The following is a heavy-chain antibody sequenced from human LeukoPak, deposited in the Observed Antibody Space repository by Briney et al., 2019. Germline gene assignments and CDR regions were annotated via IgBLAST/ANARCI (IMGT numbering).Heavy chain of an antibody. D-gene: IGHD6-6*01. J-gene: IGHJ4*02. CDR2: ISGSGGST. Sequence: GGSLRLSCAASGFTFSSYAMSWVRQAPGKGLEWVSAISGSGGSTYYADSVKGRFTISRDNSKNTLYLQMNSLRAEDTAVYYCASKGIAARTFDYWGQGTLVTVSS. V-gene: IGHV3-23*01. CDR3: ASKGIAARTFDY. CDR1: GFTFSSYA.